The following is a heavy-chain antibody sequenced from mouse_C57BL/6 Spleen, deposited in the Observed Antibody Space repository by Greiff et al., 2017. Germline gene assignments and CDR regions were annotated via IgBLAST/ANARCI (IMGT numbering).Heavy chain of an antibody. Sequence: QVQLQQSGAELVKPGASVKLSCKASGYTFTSYWMQWVKQRPGQGLEWIGEIDPSDSYTNYNQKFKGKATLTVDTSSSTAYMPLSSLTSEASAVYYCARGVGDYDGVRDFDVWGTGTTVTVSS. V-gene: IGHV1-50*01. CDR1: GYTFTSYW. D-gene: IGHD2-4*01. J-gene: IGHJ1*03. CDR2: IDPSDSYT. CDR3: ARGVGDYDGVRDFDV.